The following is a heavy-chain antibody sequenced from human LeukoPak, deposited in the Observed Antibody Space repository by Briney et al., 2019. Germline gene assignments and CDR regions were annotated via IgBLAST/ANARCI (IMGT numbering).Heavy chain of an antibody. D-gene: IGHD3-3*01. CDR2: INPNSGGT. J-gene: IGHJ4*02. V-gene: IGHV1-2*02. CDR1: GYTFTGYY. Sequence: AASVKVSCKASGYTFTGYYMHWVRQAPGQGLEWMGWINPNSGGTNYAQKLQGRVTMTRDMSTSTVYMELSSLRSEDTAVYYCAREGRLRFLEWLTQGAPFDYWGQGTLVTVSS. CDR3: AREGRLRFLEWLTQGAPFDY.